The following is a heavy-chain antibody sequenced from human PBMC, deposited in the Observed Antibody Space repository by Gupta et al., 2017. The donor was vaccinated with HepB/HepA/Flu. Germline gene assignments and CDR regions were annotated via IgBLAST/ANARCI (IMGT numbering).Heavy chain of an antibody. CDR3: ARATYYYDSSGPAGFDY. Sequence: QVQLVQSGAEVKKPGSSVKVSCKDSGGTFSSYAISWVRQAAGQGLGWMGGIIPIFGTANCAQKFQGRVTIPADESTSTAYMELSSLRSEDTAVYYCARATYYYDSSGPAGFDYWGQGTLVTVSS. J-gene: IGHJ4*02. V-gene: IGHV1-69*01. CDR1: GGTFSSYA. D-gene: IGHD3-22*01. CDR2: IIPIFGTA.